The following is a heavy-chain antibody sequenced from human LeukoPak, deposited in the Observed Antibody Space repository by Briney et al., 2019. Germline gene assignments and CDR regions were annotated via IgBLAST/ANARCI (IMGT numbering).Heavy chain of an antibody. Sequence: GGSLRLSCAASGFTFGFNSMHWVRQGPGKGLVWVSRIKRDGSGATYADSVKGRVTISRDNAKNTLYLQMNSLGAEDTAVYYCARSNGFGMDVWGQGTTVTVSS. CDR2: IKRDGSGA. J-gene: IGHJ6*01. D-gene: IGHD2-8*01. CDR3: ARSNGFGMDV. CDR1: GFTFGFNS. V-gene: IGHV3-74*01.